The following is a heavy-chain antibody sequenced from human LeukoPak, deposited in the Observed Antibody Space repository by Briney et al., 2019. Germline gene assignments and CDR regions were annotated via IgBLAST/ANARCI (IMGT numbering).Heavy chain of an antibody. CDR1: GYTFTSYG. Sequence: ASVKVSCKASGYTFTSYGISWVRQAPGQGLEWMGWISAYNGNTNYAQKLQGRVTMTTDTSTSTAYMEPRSLRSDDTAVYYCARDTYIVVVPAAMNLGFDYWGQGTLVTVSS. D-gene: IGHD2-2*01. J-gene: IGHJ4*02. V-gene: IGHV1-18*01. CDR3: ARDTYIVVVPAAMNLGFDY. CDR2: ISAYNGNT.